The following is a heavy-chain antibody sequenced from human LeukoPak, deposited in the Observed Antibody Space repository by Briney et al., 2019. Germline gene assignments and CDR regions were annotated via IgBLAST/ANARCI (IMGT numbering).Heavy chain of an antibody. Sequence: GGSLRLSCAASGFTFSSYGMHWVRQAPGKGLEWVAVIWYDGSNKYYADSVKGRFTISRDNSKNTLYLQMNSLRAEDTAVYYCARDRAPEGAFDIWGQGTMVTVSS. J-gene: IGHJ3*02. D-gene: IGHD3-10*01. V-gene: IGHV3-33*01. CDR1: GFTFSSYG. CDR2: IWYDGSNK. CDR3: ARDRAPEGAFDI.